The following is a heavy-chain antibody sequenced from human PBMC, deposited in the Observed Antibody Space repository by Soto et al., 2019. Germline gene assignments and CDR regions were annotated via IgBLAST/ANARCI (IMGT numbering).Heavy chain of an antibody. V-gene: IGHV1-69*13. CDR2: IFPNGGTA. D-gene: IGHD6-19*01. J-gene: IGHJ4*02. Sequence: SVKVSCKASGGSFSTNEIDWVRQAPGQGLEWMGRIFPNGGTADYAQKFEGRLTIIADESTTTVYMDLSRLTSADTAVYFCARARYSSRWGTFDSWGQGTQVTVSS. CDR1: GGSFSTNE. CDR3: ARARYSSRWGTFDS.